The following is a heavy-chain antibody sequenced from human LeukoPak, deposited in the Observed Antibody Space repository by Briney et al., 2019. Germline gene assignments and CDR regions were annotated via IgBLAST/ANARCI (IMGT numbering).Heavy chain of an antibody. J-gene: IGHJ4*02. CDR2: ISAYNGNT. CDR3: ARWYYYDSSGYCDY. V-gene: IGHV1-18*01. Sequence: ASVKVSCKASGGTFSSYAISWVRQAPGQGLEWMGWISAYNGNTNYAQKLQGRVTMTTDTSTSTAYMELRSLRSDDTAVYYCARWYYYDSSGYCDYWGQGTLVTVSS. CDR1: GGTFSSYA. D-gene: IGHD3-22*01.